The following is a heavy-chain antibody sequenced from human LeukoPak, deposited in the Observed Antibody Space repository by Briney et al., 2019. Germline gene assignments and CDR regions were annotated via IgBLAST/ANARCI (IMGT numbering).Heavy chain of an antibody. CDR3: ASLLGNYDFWSGGGFDY. J-gene: IGHJ4*02. CDR2: IYYSGST. CDR1: GGSISSSSYY. V-gene: IGHV4-39*01. Sequence: SETLSLTCTVSGGSISSSSYYWGWIRQPPGKWLEWIGSIYYSGSTYYNPSLKSRVTISVDTSKNQFSLKLSSVTAADTAVYYCASLLGNYDFWSGGGFDYWGQGTLVTVSA. D-gene: IGHD3-3*01.